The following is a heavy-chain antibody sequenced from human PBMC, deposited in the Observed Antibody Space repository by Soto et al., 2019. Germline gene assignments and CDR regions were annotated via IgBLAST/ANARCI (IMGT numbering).Heavy chain of an antibody. V-gene: IGHV1-8*01. D-gene: IGHD2-2*01. J-gene: IGHJ6*02. Sequence: GALVKVSCKASGYTFTSYDINWVRQATGQGLEWMGWMNPNSGNTGYAQKFQGRVTMTRNTSISTAYMELSSLRSEDTAVYYCARGGIVPAAREYYYYYGMDVWGQGTTVTVSS. CDR2: MNPNSGNT. CDR1: GYTFTSYD. CDR3: ARGGIVPAAREYYYYYGMDV.